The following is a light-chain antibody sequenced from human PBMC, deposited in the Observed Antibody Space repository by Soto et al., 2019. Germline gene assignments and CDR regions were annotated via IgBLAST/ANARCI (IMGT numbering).Light chain of an antibody. CDR2: DTS. CDR1: QSVGSD. Sequence: EIELTQSPGTLCLCAGERATLACRASQSVGSDLAWYQHKPGQTPRLLIYDTSTRATGVPTRFSGSRSGAEFTLTINSLQSEDFAVYYCQPYNNWPLTFGGGTKVDIK. J-gene: IGKJ4*01. CDR3: QPYNNWPLT. V-gene: IGKV3-15*01.